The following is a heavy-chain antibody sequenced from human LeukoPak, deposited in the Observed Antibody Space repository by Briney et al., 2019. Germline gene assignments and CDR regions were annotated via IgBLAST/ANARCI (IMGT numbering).Heavy chain of an antibody. Sequence: PGESLKISCKGSGYSFTTYWIAWVRQMPGKGLEWMGIIYPGDSDTRYSPSFQGQVTMSVDKSITTAYLQWSSLKASDTAMYSCARGVSSSWISPLGYWGQGTLVTVSS. CDR3: ARGVSSSWISPLGY. V-gene: IGHV5-51*01. CDR1: GYSFTTYW. D-gene: IGHD6-13*01. J-gene: IGHJ4*02. CDR2: IYPGDSDT.